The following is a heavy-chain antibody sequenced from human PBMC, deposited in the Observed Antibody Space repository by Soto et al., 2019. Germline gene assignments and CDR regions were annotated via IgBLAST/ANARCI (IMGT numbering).Heavy chain of an antibody. CDR1: GYTFSRSG. J-gene: IGHJ4*02. CDR2: IYSDGSNK. D-gene: IGHD7-27*01. CDR3: ARDGINWGFDY. V-gene: IGHV3-33*01. Sequence: QVQLVESGGGVVQPGRPLRLSCAASGYTFSRSGMHWVRQARGKGLEWVALIYSDGSNKYYPDSVKGRFTISRDNSKNTLYLQMNSLRAEDTAVYYCARDGINWGFDYWGQGTLVTVSS.